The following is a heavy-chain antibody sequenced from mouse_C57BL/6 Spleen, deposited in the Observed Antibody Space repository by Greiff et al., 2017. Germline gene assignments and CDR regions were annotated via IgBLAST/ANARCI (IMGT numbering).Heavy chain of an antibody. CDR1: GYTFTSYW. V-gene: IGHV1-5*01. CDR2: IYPGNSDT. D-gene: IGHD2-4*01. CDR3: TRRDYARPLYAMDY. J-gene: IGHJ4*01. Sequence: EVQLQQSGTVLARPGASVKMSCKTSGYTFTSYWMHWVKQRPGQGLEWIGAIYPGNSDTCYNQKFKGKAKLTAVTSASTAYMEHSSLTNENSEVYYCTRRDYARPLYAMDYWGQGTSVTVSS.